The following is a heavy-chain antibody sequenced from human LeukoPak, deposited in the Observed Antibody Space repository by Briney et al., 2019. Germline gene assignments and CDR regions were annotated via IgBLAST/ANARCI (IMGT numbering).Heavy chain of an antibody. CDR3: ARDKVACSSTSCHYWYFDL. J-gene: IGHJ2*01. CDR1: GFTVSSNY. D-gene: IGHD2-2*01. V-gene: IGHV3-53*01. Sequence: GGSLRLSCAASGFTVSSNYMSWVRQAPGKGLEWVSAIYSGGSTYYADSVKGRFTISRDNSKNTLYLQMNSLRAEDTAVYYCARDKVACSSTSCHYWYFDLWGRGTLVTVSS. CDR2: IYSGGST.